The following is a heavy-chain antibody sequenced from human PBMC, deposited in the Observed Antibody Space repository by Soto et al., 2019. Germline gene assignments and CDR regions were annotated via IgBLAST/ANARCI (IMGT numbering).Heavy chain of an antibody. CDR3: AMGGDWFDP. V-gene: IGHV4-31*03. D-gene: IGHD3-16*01. Sequence: SETLSLTCTVSGRSISSGGYYWSWIRQLPGKGLEWIGYIYYSGSPNSTPSLRSRLTISVDMSKNQFSLKLNSVTAADPAVYYCAMGGDWFDPWGQGTLVTVSS. CDR1: GRSISSGGYY. J-gene: IGHJ5*02. CDR2: IYYSGSP.